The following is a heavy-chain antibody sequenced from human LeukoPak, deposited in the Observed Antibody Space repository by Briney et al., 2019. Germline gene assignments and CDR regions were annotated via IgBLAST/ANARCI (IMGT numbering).Heavy chain of an antibody. J-gene: IGHJ4*02. V-gene: IGHV3-23*01. CDR1: GFTFSNYA. CDR3: ARGGVDYYGSGTYYLMYYFDY. D-gene: IGHD3-10*01. Sequence: GGSLRLSCAASGFTFSNYAMSWVRQAPGKGLEWVSGFSGSGGITYYADSVKGRFTISRDDPHNTLYLQMNSLRAEDTAVYFCARGGVDYYGSGTYYLMYYFDYWGQGALVTVSS. CDR2: FSGSGGIT.